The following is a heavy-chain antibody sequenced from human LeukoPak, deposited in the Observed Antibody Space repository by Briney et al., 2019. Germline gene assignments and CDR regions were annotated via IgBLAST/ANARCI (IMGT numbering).Heavy chain of an antibody. J-gene: IGHJ4*02. CDR3: TQSYYDILTGYYIDY. CDR1: GFTFSNAW. V-gene: IGHV3-15*01. CDR2: IKSKTDGGTT. Sequence: PGGSLRLSCAASGFTFSNAWLSWARQAPGKGLEWLGRIKSKTDGGTTDYAAPVKGRFTISRDDSKNTLYLQMKSLKTEDTAVYYSTQSYYDILTGYYIDYWGQGTLVTVSS. D-gene: IGHD3-9*01.